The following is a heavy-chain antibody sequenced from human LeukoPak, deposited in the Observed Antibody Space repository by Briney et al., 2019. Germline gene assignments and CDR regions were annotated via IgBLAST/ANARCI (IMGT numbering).Heavy chain of an antibody. Sequence: GGSLRLSCAASGFTFSDFAMSWVRQAPGKGLEWVSVIYSGGSTYYADSVKGRFTISRDNSKNTLYLQMNSLRAEDTAVYYCASSILDEYYDSSGYYYWGQGTLVTVSS. CDR1: GFTFSDFA. V-gene: IGHV3-66*01. D-gene: IGHD3-22*01. CDR2: IYSGGST. J-gene: IGHJ4*02. CDR3: ASSILDEYYDSSGYYY.